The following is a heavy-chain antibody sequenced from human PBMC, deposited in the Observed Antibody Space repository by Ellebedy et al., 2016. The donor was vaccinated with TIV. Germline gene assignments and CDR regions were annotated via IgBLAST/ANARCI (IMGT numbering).Heavy chain of an antibody. CDR2: ISSSGSTI. Sequence: GGSLRLSCAASGFTFSSYEMNWVRQAPGKGLEWVSYISSSGSTIYYADSVKGRFTISRGNAKNSLYLQMNSLRVEDTAVYYCARDPGSSAFDIWGHGTMVIVSS. CDR1: GFTFSSYE. D-gene: IGHD2/OR15-2a*01. CDR3: ARDPGSSAFDI. V-gene: IGHV3-48*03. J-gene: IGHJ3*02.